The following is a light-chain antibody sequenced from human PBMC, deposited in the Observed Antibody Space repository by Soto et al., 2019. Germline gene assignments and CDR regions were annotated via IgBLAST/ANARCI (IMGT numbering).Light chain of an antibody. Sequence: QSVLTQPASVSGSPRQSITISCTGTSSDVGSYNLVSWYQQHPGKAPKLMIYEGSKRPSGVSNRFSGSKSGNTASLTISGRQAEDEAEYYCCSYAGSSPHVVFGGGTKLTVL. CDR3: CSYAGSSPHVV. V-gene: IGLV2-23*01. CDR2: EGS. CDR1: SSDVGSYNL. J-gene: IGLJ2*01.